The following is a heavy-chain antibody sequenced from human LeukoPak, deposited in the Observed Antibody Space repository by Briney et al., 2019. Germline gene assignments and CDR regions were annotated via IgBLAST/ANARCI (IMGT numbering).Heavy chain of an antibody. Sequence: GGSLRLSCAASGFTFDDYAMHWVRQAPGKGLEWVSGISWNSGSIGYADSVKGRFTISRDNAKNSLYLQMNSLRAEDTALYYCAKDFYYYDSSGLQHRGQGTLVTVSS. V-gene: IGHV3-9*01. J-gene: IGHJ1*01. CDR2: ISWNSGSI. CDR1: GFTFDDYA. D-gene: IGHD3-22*01. CDR3: AKDFYYYDSSGLQH.